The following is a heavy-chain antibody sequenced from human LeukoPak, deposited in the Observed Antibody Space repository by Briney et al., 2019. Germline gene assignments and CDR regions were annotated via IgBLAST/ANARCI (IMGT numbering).Heavy chain of an antibody. CDR1: GFTFSSYA. Sequence: GGSLRLSCAASGFTFSSYAMSWVRQAPGKGLEWVSAISGSGGSTYYADSVKGRFTISRDNSKNTRYLQMNSLRAEDTAVYYCAKGTVTGYFPQYYFDYWGQGTLVTVSS. CDR2: ISGSGGST. CDR3: AKGTVTGYFPQYYFDY. J-gene: IGHJ4*02. V-gene: IGHV3-23*01. D-gene: IGHD3-9*01.